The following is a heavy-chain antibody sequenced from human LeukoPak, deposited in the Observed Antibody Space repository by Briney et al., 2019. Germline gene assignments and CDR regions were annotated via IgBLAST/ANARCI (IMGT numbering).Heavy chain of an antibody. CDR3: ARVDDFWSGSGSWFDP. J-gene: IGHJ5*02. V-gene: IGHV3-48*01. D-gene: IGHD3-3*01. Sequence: GGSLRLSCAASGFTFSSYSMNWVRQAPGKGLEWVSYISSSSSTIYYADSVKGRFTISRDNAKNSLYLQMNSLRAEDTAVYYCARVDDFWSGSGSWFDPWGQGTLVTVSS. CDR2: ISSSSSTI. CDR1: GFTFSSYS.